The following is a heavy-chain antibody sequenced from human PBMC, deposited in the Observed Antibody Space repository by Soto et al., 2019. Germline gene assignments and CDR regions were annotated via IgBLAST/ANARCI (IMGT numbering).Heavy chain of an antibody. J-gene: IGHJ6*02. CDR1: GYTFTAKY. CDR3: ARDPLYYYDSSGFQYALDV. V-gene: IGHV1-2*02. D-gene: IGHD3-22*01. CDR2: NNPDTGGT. Sequence: QVQLVQSGAEVKKPGASVKVSCEASGYTFTAKYIHWVRQAPGQGLEWLGWNNPDTGGTQYAQKFQGRVTLTRATSISTAYMELNRLKSDDTAVYFCARDPLYYYDSSGFQYALDVWGQGTTVTVSS.